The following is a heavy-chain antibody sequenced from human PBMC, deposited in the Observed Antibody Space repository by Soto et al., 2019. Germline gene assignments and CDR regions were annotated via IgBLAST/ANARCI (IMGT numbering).Heavy chain of an antibody. Sequence: QVQLVQSGAEVKKPGASVKVSCKASGYTFTSYYMHWVRQAPGQGLEWMGIINPSGGSTSYAQKSQGRVPLTRXXSXSXAYMELSSLRSEDTAVYYCASQQPLVPYYYYYGMDVWGQGTTVTVSS. CDR2: INPSGGST. CDR1: GYTFTSYY. CDR3: ASQQPLVPYYYYYGMDV. V-gene: IGHV1-46*03. J-gene: IGHJ6*02. D-gene: IGHD6-13*01.